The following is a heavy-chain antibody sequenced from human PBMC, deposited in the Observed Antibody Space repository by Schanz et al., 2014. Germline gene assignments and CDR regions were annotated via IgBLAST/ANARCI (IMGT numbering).Heavy chain of an antibody. CDR1: GFTLRNYA. Sequence: DVHLAESGGALVQPGGSLRLSCAASGFTLRNYALSWVRQSPGKGLEWVSAINSADATYYADSVKGRFTVSRDNYQNTMYLQMNSLRGEDTAVYYCAKDLNREATAPESWGQGTLV. CDR3: AKDLNREATAPES. CDR2: INSADAT. J-gene: IGHJ5*02. V-gene: IGHV3-23*04. D-gene: IGHD5-12*01.